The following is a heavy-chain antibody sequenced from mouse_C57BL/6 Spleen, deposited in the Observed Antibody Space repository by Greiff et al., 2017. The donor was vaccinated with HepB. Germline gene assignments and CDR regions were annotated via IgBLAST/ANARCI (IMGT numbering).Heavy chain of an antibody. CDR1: GYTFTSYW. CDR3: ARSSNPYAMDY. J-gene: IGHJ4*01. CDR2: IDPSDSYT. D-gene: IGHD2-5*01. V-gene: IGHV1-69*01. Sequence: QVQLQQPGAELVMPGASVKLSCKASGYTFTSYWMHWVKQRPGQGLEWIGEIDPSDSYTNYNQKFKGKSTLTVDKSSSTAYMQLSSLTSEDSAVYYCARSSNPYAMDYWGQGTSVTVSS.